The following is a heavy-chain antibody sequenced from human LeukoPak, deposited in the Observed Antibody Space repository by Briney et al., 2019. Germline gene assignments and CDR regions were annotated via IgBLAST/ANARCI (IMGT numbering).Heavy chain of an antibody. CDR2: ISGSGGTT. D-gene: IGHD3-9*01. V-gene: IGHV3-23*01. Sequence: PGGSLRLSCAASGFSFSVYEIHWVRQAPGKGLEWVSGISGSGGTTYSADSVRGRFTISRDDSKNTLYLQMNSLRAEDTAVYYCAKYPTTGYSYYFDYWGQGTLVTVSS. J-gene: IGHJ4*02. CDR3: AKYPTTGYSYYFDY. CDR1: GFSFSVYE.